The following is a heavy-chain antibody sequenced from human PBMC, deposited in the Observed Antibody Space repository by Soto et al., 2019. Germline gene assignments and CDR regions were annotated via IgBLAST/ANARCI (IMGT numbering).Heavy chain of an antibody. D-gene: IGHD1-26*01. V-gene: IGHV3-33*01. CDR3: TRAAIKGELLDY. J-gene: IGHJ4*02. CDR2: IWHDGSNK. Sequence: QVQLVESGGGVVQPGRSLRLSCAASGFTFNNYGMHWVRQAPGKGVEWVALIWHDGSNKGYADSVKGRFTISRDNSKNTLNLQMISLRVEDTAVYYCTRAAIKGELLDYWGQGTQVTVSS. CDR1: GFTFNNYG.